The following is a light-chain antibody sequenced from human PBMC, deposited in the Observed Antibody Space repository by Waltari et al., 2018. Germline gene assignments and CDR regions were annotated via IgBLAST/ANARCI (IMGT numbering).Light chain of an antibody. CDR2: SNN. CDR3: ATWDDSLNGVV. J-gene: IGLJ2*01. CDR1: RPNIGTNT. V-gene: IGLV1-44*01. Sequence: QSVLTQPPSASGTPGQGVTLSCSGSRPNIGTNTVNWYRQLPGTAPKVLIYSNNQRPSGVPDRFSGSKSGTSASLAVSGLQSEDEGDYYCATWDDSLNGVVFGGGTKLTVL.